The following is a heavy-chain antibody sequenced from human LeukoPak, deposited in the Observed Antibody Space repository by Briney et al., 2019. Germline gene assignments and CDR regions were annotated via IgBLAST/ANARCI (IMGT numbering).Heavy chain of an antibody. J-gene: IGHJ6*02. CDR3: AKDRGSTPRYGMDV. D-gene: IGHD5/OR15-5a*01. CDR2: ISWNSGSI. CDR1: GFTFDDYA. Sequence: DPGGSLRLSCAASGFTFDDYAMHWVRQVPGKGLEWVSGISWNSGSIYYADSVKGRFTISRDNAKKSLYLQMNSLRAEDTALYYCAKDRGSTPRYGMDVWGQGTTVTVSS. V-gene: IGHV3-9*01.